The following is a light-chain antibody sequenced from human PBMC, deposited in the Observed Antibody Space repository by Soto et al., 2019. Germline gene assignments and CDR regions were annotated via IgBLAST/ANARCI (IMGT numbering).Light chain of an antibody. Sequence: EIVLTQSPDTLSLSPGDRATLSCRVSQSVSSEYLVWYQQKPGQAPRLLIYGASSRATGIPVRFSGSGSGTDFTLTISRLEPEDFAVYYCQHYGNSPPSVTFGPGTKVDIK. CDR1: QSVSSEY. CDR3: QHYGNSPPSVT. J-gene: IGKJ3*01. V-gene: IGKV3-20*01. CDR2: GAS.